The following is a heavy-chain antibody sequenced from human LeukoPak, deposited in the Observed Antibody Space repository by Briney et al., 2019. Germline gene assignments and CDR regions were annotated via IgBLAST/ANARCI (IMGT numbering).Heavy chain of an antibody. V-gene: IGHV4-4*07. CDR3: ARGRRAAAGLYYFDY. CDR2: IYTSGST. CDR1: GGSISSYY. D-gene: IGHD6-13*01. Sequence: SETLSLTCTVSGGSISSYYWSWIRQPAGKGLEWIGRIYTSGSTNYNPSLKSRVTMSVDTSKNQFSLKLSSVTAADTAVYYCARGRRAAAGLYYFDYWGQGTLVTVSS. J-gene: IGHJ4*02.